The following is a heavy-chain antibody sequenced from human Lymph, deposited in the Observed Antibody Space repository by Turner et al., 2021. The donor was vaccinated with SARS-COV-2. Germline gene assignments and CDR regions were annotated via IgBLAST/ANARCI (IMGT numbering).Heavy chain of an antibody. CDR3: ATVLCSGGSCYYYGMDV. J-gene: IGHJ6*02. V-gene: IGHV1-24*01. Sequence: QVQLVQSGAEVKKPGASMKVSCKVVGSTRTELPMHWVRQAPGKGVEWVGGFDPEDGETIYAQKFQGRVTMTEDTSTDTVYMELSSLRSEDTAVYYCATVLCSGGSCYYYGMDVWGQGTTVTVSS. D-gene: IGHD2-15*01. CDR2: FDPEDGET. CDR1: GSTRTELP.